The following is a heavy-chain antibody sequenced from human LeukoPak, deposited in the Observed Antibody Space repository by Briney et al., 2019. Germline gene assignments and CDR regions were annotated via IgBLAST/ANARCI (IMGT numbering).Heavy chain of an antibody. Sequence: SETLPLTCTVSGGSIGSYYWNWIRQAPGKGLEWIGYIHYSGSTNHNSSLKSRVTISVDTSKNQYSLKLNSVTAADTAVYYCARDGVAGGFDIWGQGTLVTVSS. V-gene: IGHV4-59*01. CDR1: GGSIGSYY. CDR3: ARDGVAGGFDI. D-gene: IGHD6-19*01. J-gene: IGHJ4*02. CDR2: IHYSGST.